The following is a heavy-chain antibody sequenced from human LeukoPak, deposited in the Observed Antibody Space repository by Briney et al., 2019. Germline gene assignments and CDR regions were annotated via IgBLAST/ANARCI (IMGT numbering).Heavy chain of an antibody. CDR2: IKQDETEK. V-gene: IGHV3-7*01. D-gene: IGHD2-15*01. CDR1: GFTFSNFW. J-gene: IGHJ5*02. CDR3: AKVSGEVAFNWFDP. Sequence: QPGESLRLSCTASGFTFSNFWMGWVRQAPGKGLEWVANIKQDETEKFYLGSVKGRFTISRDNAKNSLYLQMNSLRAEDTAVYYCAKVSGEVAFNWFDPWGQGTLVTVSS.